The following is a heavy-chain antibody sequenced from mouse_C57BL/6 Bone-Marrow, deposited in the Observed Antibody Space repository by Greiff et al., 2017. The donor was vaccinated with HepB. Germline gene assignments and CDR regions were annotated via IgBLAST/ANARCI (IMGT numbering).Heavy chain of an antibody. V-gene: IGHV1-64*01. CDR3: ERGHCSSGDFAY. D-gene: IGHD6-1*01. CDR1: GYTFTSYW. J-gene: IGHJ3*01. Sequence: QVQLQQSGAELVKPGASVKLSCKASGYTFTSYWMHWVKQSPGQGLEWIGMIHPSSGSTNYNEKFKSKTTLTVDKSTSTAYMQLSSLTSEDSAVYYCERGHCSSGDFAYWGQGTTVTVSA. CDR2: IHPSSGST.